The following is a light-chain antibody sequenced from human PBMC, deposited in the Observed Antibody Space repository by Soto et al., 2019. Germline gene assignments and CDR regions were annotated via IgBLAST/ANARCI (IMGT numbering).Light chain of an antibody. CDR3: QQYGSAPLT. CDR1: QSVSSSY. CDR2: DAS. V-gene: IGKV3-20*01. Sequence: EIVLTQSPGTLSLAPGERATLSCRASQSVSSSYLAWYQQKPGQAPRLLIYDASSRATGTPDRISGSGSGTDFTLTISRLEPEDFAVYYCQQYGSAPLTFGRGTKVDIK. J-gene: IGKJ3*01.